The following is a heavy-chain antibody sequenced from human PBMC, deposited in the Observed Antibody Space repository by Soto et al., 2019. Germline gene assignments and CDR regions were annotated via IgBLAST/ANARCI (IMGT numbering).Heavy chain of an antibody. D-gene: IGHD2-21*02. Sequence: ASVKVSCKASGYTFTSYYMHWVRQAPGQGLEWMGIINPSGGSTSYAQKFQGRVTMTRDTSTSTAYMELSSLRSEDTAVYYCARGHYCGGDCRKEDLEFIFDYWGQGTLVTVSS. CDR1: GYTFTSYY. CDR3: ARGHYCGGDCRKEDLEFIFDY. V-gene: IGHV1-46*01. CDR2: INPSGGST. J-gene: IGHJ4*02.